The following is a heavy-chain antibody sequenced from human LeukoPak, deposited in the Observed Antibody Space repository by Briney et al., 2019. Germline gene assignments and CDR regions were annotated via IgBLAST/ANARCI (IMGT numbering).Heavy chain of an antibody. CDR3: ARLCFRRQWLGYFDY. J-gene: IGHJ4*02. CDR2: ISGSGDTT. D-gene: IGHD6-19*01. V-gene: IGHV3-23*01. CDR1: GFTFSSHG. Sequence: PGGSLRLSCAASGFTFSSHGMNWVRQAPGKGLEWVSGISGSGDTTYYADSVKGRFTISRDNAKNSLYLQMNSLRAEDTAVYYCARLCFRRQWLGYFDYWGQGTLVTVSS.